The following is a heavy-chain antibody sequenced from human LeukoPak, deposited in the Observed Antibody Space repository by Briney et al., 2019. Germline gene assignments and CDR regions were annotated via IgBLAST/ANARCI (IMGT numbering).Heavy chain of an antibody. CDR1: GGSISSYY. CDR3: ARELSAPVTYGDYGDAFDI. J-gene: IGHJ3*02. D-gene: IGHD4-17*01. V-gene: IGHV4-59*01. CDR2: IYYSGST. Sequence: SETLSLTCTVSGGSISSYYWSWIRQPPGKGLEWIGYIYYSGSTNYNPSLKSRVTISVDTSKNQFSLKLSSVTAADTAVYYCARELSAPVTYGDYGDAFDIWGQGTMVTVSS.